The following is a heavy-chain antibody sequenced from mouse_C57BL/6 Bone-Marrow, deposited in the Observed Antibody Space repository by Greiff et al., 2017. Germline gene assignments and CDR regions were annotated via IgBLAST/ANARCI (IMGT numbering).Heavy chain of an antibody. CDR3: ARSSHYCGSSRGFDY. CDR2: ISYSGST. V-gene: IGHV3-8*01. J-gene: IGHJ2*01. CDR1: GYSITSDY. D-gene: IGHD1-1*01. Sequence: EVMLVESGPGLAKPSHTLSLTCSASGYSITSDYWNWIRKFPGNKLEYMGYISYSGSTYYNPSLNSRISITRDTSKNQYYLQLHSVTTEDTATYYCARSSHYCGSSRGFDYRGQSTTLTDAS.